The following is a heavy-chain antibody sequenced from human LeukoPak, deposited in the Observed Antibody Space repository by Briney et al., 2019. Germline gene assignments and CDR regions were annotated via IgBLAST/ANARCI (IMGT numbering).Heavy chain of an antibody. D-gene: IGHD2-15*01. J-gene: IGHJ4*02. Sequence: SETLSLTCTVSGGSISSSSYYWGWIRQPPGKGLEWIGSIYYGGSTYYNPSLKSRVTISVDTSKNQFSLKLSSVTAADTAVYYCARRVAPRGYFDYWGQGTLVTVSS. CDR3: ARRVAPRGYFDY. CDR2: IYYGGST. CDR1: GGSISSSSYY. V-gene: IGHV4-39*07.